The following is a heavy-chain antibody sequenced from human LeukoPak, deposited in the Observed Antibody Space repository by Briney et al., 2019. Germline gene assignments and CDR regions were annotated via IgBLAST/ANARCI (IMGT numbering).Heavy chain of an antibody. Sequence: PSETLSLTCTVSGGSISSYYWSWIRQPPGKGLEWIGYIYYSGSTNYNPSLKSRVTISVDTSKNQFSLKLSSVTAADTAVYYCARDSPGAVAEYWGQGILVTVSS. D-gene: IGHD6-19*01. V-gene: IGHV4-59*01. CDR1: GGSISSYY. J-gene: IGHJ4*02. CDR3: ARDSPGAVAEY. CDR2: IYYSGST.